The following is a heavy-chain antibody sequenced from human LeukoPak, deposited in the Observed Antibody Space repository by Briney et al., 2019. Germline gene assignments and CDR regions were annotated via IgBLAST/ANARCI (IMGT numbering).Heavy chain of an antibody. CDR2: IYFSGST. J-gene: IGHJ5*02. Sequence: PSETLSLTCSVSGGSISNYYWTWIRQPPGKGLEWIGYIYFSGSTNYSPSLKSRVTISVDTSKNQFSLNLSSVTAADTAVYYCARAETHDSSSNWFDPWGQGTLVTVSS. V-gene: IGHV4-59*01. CDR1: GGSISNYY. D-gene: IGHD3-22*01. CDR3: ARAETHDSSSNWFDP.